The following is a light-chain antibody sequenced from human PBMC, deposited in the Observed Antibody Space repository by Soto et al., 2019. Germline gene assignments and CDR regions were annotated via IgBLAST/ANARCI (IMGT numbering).Light chain of an antibody. CDR2: RNS. J-gene: IGLJ1*01. CDR3: AAWDDSLSGDV. V-gene: IGLV1-47*01. Sequence: QSVLTQPPSASGTPGQRVTISCSGSSSNIGSNHVYWYQQLSGTAPKLVIYRNSQRPSGVPDRFSGSKSGTSASLAISGLRSEDEADYYCAAWDDSLSGDVFGTGTKLTVL. CDR1: SSNIGSNH.